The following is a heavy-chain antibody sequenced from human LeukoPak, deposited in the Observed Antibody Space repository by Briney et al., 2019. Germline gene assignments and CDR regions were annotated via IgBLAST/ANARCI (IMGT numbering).Heavy chain of an antibody. V-gene: IGHV4-61*01. J-gene: IGHJ4*02. CDR1: GGSFSSGNFY. D-gene: IGHD6-13*01. CDR2: IYYSGST. CDR3: ARAERAAAVKLRY. Sequence: SETLSLTCTVSGGSFSSGNFYWSWIRQPPGEGLEWIGYIYYSGSTKYNPSLKSRVTISVDTSKNQFSLKLSSVAAADTAVYYCARAERAAAVKLRYWGQGTLVTVSS.